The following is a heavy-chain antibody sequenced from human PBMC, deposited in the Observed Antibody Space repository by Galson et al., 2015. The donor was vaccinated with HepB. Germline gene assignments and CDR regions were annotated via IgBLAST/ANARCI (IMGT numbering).Heavy chain of an antibody. V-gene: IGHV4-61*02. J-gene: IGHJ4*02. CDR2: IYTSGST. CDR3: ARYSSSSSPLDY. CDR1: GGSISSGSYY. Sequence: TLSLTCTVSGGSISSGSYYWSWIRQPAGTGLEWIGRIYTSGSTNYNPSLKSRVTMSVDTSKNQFSLKLSSVTAADTAVYYCARYSSSSSPLDYWGQGTLVTVSS. D-gene: IGHD6-6*01.